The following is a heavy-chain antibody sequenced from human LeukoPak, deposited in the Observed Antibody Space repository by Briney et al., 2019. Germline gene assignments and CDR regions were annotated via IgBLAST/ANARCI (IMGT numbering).Heavy chain of an antibody. Sequence: PGGSLRLSCAASGFTFSSYSMNWVRQAPGKGLEWVSSISSSSSYIYYADSVKGRFTISRDNAKNSLYLQMNSLRAEDTAVYYCARVRHYYDSSGYYYDYWGQGTLVTVSS. V-gene: IGHV3-21*01. J-gene: IGHJ4*02. CDR2: ISSSSSYI. CDR3: ARVRHYYDSSGYYYDY. CDR1: GFTFSSYS. D-gene: IGHD3-22*01.